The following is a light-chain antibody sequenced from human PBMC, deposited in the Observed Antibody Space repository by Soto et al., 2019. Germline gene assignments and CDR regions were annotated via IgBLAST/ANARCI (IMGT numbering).Light chain of an antibody. CDR2: GAS. Sequence: EIVMTQSPATLSVSPGERATLSCRASQSISSNLAWYQQKPGQAPRLLIYGASTRATGIPARFSGSGSGTEFTLTISSLQSEDFAVYYCQQYNTWPPYTFGQGTKLDTK. V-gene: IGKV3-15*01. CDR1: QSISSN. CDR3: QQYNTWPPYT. J-gene: IGKJ2*01.